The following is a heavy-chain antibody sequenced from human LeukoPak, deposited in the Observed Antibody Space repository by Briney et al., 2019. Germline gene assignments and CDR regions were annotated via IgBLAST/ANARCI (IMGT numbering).Heavy chain of an antibody. J-gene: IGHJ4*02. D-gene: IGHD3-16*01. Sequence: PSETLSLTCTVSGGSISTNSYYWGWIRQPPGKGLEWIGNIYYSGSTYYNPSLKSRVTISVDTSKNQFSLKLRSVTAADTAVYYCARVRGMPLYFFDNWGQGTLVSVSS. V-gene: IGHV4-39*01. CDR3: ARVRGMPLYFFDN. CDR1: GGSISTNSYY. CDR2: IYYSGST.